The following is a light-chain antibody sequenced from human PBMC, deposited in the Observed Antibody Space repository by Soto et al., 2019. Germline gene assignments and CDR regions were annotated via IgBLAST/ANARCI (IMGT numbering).Light chain of an antibody. CDR2: EVT. V-gene: IGLV2-14*01. J-gene: IGLJ1*01. CDR3: SSYTNIKARDCV. Sequence: QSVLTQPASVSGSPGQSITISCTGTSGDIGSYNRVSWYQQHPGKAPKLIIYEVTDRPSGVSNRFSGSKSGNTASLTISGLQAEDESEYYCSSYTNIKARDCVFRTGIKLTV. CDR1: SGDIGSYNR.